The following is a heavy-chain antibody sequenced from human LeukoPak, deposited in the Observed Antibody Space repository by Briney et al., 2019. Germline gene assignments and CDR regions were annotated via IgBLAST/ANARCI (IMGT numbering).Heavy chain of an antibody. J-gene: IGHJ3*02. Sequence: PSETLSLTCTVSGGSVSSSSYYWAWLRQPPGKGLEWIGNIYFSGNTYYNPSLQSRVTMSVDTSKNQFSLKLNSVTAADTAVYYCARQVGYCSRTSCLHDSFDIWGQGTLVTVSS. V-gene: IGHV4-39*01. CDR1: GGSVSSSSYY. CDR3: ARQVGYCSRTSCLHDSFDI. CDR2: IYFSGNT. D-gene: IGHD2-2*01.